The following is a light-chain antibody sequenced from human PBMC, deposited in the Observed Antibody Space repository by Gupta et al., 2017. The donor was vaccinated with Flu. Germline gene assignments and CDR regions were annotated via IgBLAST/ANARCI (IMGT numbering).Light chain of an antibody. CDR1: KSISSY. CDR2: AAS. CDR3: QQSYSTSRA. Sequence: PSSLYASVGDRVTITCRASKSISSYLNWYQQKPGKAPKLLIYAASSLQSGVPSRFSGSGSGTDFTLTISSLQPEDFATYYCQQSYSTSRAFGQGTKVEIK. J-gene: IGKJ1*01. V-gene: IGKV1-39*01.